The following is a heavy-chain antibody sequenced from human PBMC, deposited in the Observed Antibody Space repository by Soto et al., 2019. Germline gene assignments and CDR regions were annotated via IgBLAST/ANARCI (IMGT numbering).Heavy chain of an antibody. V-gene: IGHV3-53*01. CDR2: IYSGGST. J-gene: IGHJ6*02. Sequence: GGSLRLSCAAPGFTVSSNYMSWVRQAPGKGLEWVSVIYSGGSTYYADSVKGRFTISRDNSKNTLYLQMNSLRAEDTAVYYCARVGSLRFLEWLLLPDYYYYGMDVWGQGTTVTVSS. D-gene: IGHD3-3*01. CDR3: ARVGSLRFLEWLLLPDYYYYGMDV. CDR1: GFTVSSNY.